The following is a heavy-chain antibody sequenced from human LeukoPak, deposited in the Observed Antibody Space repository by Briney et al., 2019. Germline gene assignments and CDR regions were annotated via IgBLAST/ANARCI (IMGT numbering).Heavy chain of an antibody. CDR2: INHSGST. CDR1: GGSFSGYY. D-gene: IGHD6-19*01. J-gene: IGHJ6*03. CDR3: ARGRPIRSSGWYINYYYYMDV. V-gene: IGHV4-34*01. Sequence: SETLSLTCAVYGGSFSGYYWSWIRQPPGKGLEWVGEINHSGSTNYNPSLKSRVTISVDTSKNQFSLKLSSVTAADTAVYYCARGRPIRSSGWYINYYYYMDVWAKGPRSPSP.